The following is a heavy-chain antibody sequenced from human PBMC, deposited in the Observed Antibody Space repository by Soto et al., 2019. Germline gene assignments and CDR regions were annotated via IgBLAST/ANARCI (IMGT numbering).Heavy chain of an antibody. CDR1: GVSISSHY. D-gene: IGHD6-13*01. CDR3: ASLTPPGSSSWYPAWSFEL. V-gene: IGHV4-59*08. Sequence: QVQLQESGPGLVKPSETLSLTCTGSGVSISSHYWSWIRRPPGNGLESIGYIYYRGSTNYIPSLKSPVTISVDTSKNRFSLKLSSVTAADTAVYYCASLTPPGSSSWYPAWSFELWGRGTQVTVSS. CDR2: IYYRGST. J-gene: IGHJ2*01.